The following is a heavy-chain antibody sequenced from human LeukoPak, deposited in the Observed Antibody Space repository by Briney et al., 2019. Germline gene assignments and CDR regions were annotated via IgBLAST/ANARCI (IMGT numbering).Heavy chain of an antibody. J-gene: IGHJ4*02. V-gene: IGHV3-7*03. CDR1: GFIFSRYW. D-gene: IGHD3-10*01. CDR3: AKDYISRGSGTNFLDH. CDR2: IKEDGSEK. Sequence: GGSLRLSCAASGFIFSRYWMSWVRQAPGKGLEWVANIKEDGSEKYSVDSVKGRFTISRDNAKSSLYLQMNSLRAEDTALYYCAKDYISRGSGTNFLDHWGQGTLVTVSS.